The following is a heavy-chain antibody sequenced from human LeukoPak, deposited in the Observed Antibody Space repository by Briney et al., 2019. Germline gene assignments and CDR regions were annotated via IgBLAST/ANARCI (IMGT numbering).Heavy chain of an antibody. Sequence: SETLSFNCTVSGYSISSSYYWGWIRQPPGKGLEWIGSIYHTGGTYYNPSLKSRVTISVDTSKNQFSLKLSSVTAADTAVYYCARDGPTYYYDTSGYYFAYWGQGTLVTVSS. CDR3: ARDGPTYYYDTSGYYFAY. CDR1: GYSISSSYY. CDR2: IYHTGGT. V-gene: IGHV4-38-2*02. D-gene: IGHD3-22*01. J-gene: IGHJ4*02.